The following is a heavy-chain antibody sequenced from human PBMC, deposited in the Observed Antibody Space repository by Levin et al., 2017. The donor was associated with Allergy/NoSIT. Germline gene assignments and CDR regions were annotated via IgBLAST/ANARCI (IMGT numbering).Heavy chain of an antibody. CDR1: GFTFSDYY. Sequence: GGSLRLSCAASGFTFSDYYMSWIRQAPGKGLEWVSYISSSSSYTNYADSVKGRFTISRDNAKNSLYLQKNSLRAEDTAVYYCARDGQPTSARQWGDSYNWFDPWGQGTLVTVSS. CDR2: ISSSSSYT. J-gene: IGHJ5*02. D-gene: IGHD6-19*01. V-gene: IGHV3-11*06. CDR3: ARDGQPTSARQWGDSYNWFDP.